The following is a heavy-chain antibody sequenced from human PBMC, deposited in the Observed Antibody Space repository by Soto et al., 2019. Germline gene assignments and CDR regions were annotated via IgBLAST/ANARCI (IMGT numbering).Heavy chain of an antibody. CDR1: GFTFSDYY. D-gene: IGHD3-3*01. V-gene: IGHV3-11*01. J-gene: IGHJ4*02. Sequence: GGSLRLSCAASGFTFSDYYMSWFRQAPGKRLEWVSYISSSGSRVFYADSVKGRFTISRDNAKNSLYLQMNSLRAEDTAVYYCARDIRRSGYYGFDYWGQGTLVTVSS. CDR2: ISSSGSRV. CDR3: ARDIRRSGYYGFDY.